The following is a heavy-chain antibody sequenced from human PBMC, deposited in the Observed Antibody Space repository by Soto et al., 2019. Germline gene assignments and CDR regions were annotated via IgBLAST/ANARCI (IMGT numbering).Heavy chain of an antibody. CDR3: ACQDDYYPGRTRNQISN. J-gene: IGHJ4*02. Sequence: QVQLVESGGGVVQPGRSLRLSCTASGFTFSNYGMHWVRQAPGKGLEGVALIWYDGNNKYYADSVKGRFTISRDNSKNTLYLQMDSLRDEDTAMYYCACQDDYYPGRTRNQISNWGQGTLVTVSS. CDR2: IWYDGNNK. D-gene: IGHD1-26*01. CDR1: GFTFSNYG. V-gene: IGHV3-33*01.